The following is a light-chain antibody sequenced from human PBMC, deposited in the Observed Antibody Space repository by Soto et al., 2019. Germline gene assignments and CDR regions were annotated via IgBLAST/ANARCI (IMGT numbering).Light chain of an antibody. V-gene: IGKV3-20*01. Sequence: EIVLTQSPGTLSLSPGERATLSCRASQSINNRYLAWYQQKPGQAPRLLIYAASSRATGIPDRFSGSGSGTDFPLTISRLEPEDFAVSYCQQFGSSPGFTFGPGTKVDIK. J-gene: IGKJ3*01. CDR1: QSINNRY. CDR2: AAS. CDR3: QQFGSSPGFT.